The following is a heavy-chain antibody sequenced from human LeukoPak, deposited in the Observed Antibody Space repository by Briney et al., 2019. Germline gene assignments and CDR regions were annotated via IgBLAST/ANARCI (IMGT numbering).Heavy chain of an antibody. CDR2: INHNGNVN. D-gene: IGHD3-16*01. J-gene: IGHJ6*02. Sequence: PGGSLRPSCAASGFTFSNAYMNWVRQAPGKGLEWVASINHNGNVNYYVDSVKGRFTISRDNAKNSLYLQMSNLRAEDTAVYFCARGGGLDVWGQGATVTVSS. V-gene: IGHV3-7*03. CDR3: ARGGGLDV. CDR1: GFTFSNAY.